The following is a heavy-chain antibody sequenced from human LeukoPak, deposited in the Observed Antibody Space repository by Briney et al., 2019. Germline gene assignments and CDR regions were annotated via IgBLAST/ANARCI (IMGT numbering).Heavy chain of an antibody. CDR2: INSDGSST. D-gene: IGHD4-17*01. CDR1: GFTFSSYW. Sequence: GGSLRLSCAASGFTFSSYWMHWVRQAPGKGLVWVSRINSDGSSTRNADSVKGRFTISRDNAKNTLYLQMNSLGAEDTAVYSCARDENYGDPHFDYWGQGTLVTVSS. CDR3: ARDENYGDPHFDY. J-gene: IGHJ4*02. V-gene: IGHV3-74*01.